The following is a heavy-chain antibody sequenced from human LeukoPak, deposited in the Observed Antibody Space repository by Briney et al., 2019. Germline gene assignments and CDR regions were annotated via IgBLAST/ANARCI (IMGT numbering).Heavy chain of an antibody. CDR2: MSSSDDGR. CDR3: AKMPRITMVRGVIINFDY. CDR1: GFSFSSYA. V-gene: IGHV3-23*01. D-gene: IGHD3-10*01. J-gene: IGHJ4*02. Sequence: GGSLRLSCATSGFSFSSYAMSWVRQAPGKGLEWVSAMSSSDDGRYYAASVRGRFTISRDTSRSTLYLQMNSLRAEDTAVYYCAKMPRITMVRGVIINFDYWGQGTLVTVSS.